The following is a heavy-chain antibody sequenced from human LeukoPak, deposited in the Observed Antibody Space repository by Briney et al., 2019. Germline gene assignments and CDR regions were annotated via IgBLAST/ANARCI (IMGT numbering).Heavy chain of an antibody. CDR1: GYTFTSYD. CDR2: MNPNSGNT. J-gene: IGHJ4*02. V-gene: IGHV1-8*01. Sequence: ASVKASCKASGYTFTSYDINWVRQATGQGLEWMGWMNPNSGNTGYAQKFQGRVTMTRDTSISTAYMGLSSLRSEDTAVYYCARYSIAVAGTDWGQGTLVTVSS. CDR3: ARYSIAVAGTD. D-gene: IGHD6-19*01.